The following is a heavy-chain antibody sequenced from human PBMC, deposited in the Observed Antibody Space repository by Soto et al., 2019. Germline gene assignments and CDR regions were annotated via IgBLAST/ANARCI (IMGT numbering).Heavy chain of an antibody. CDR1: GFTFSRYA. J-gene: IGHJ4*02. D-gene: IGHD5-18*01. V-gene: IGHV3-23*01. CDR3: AKSLGYSYGPLDY. Sequence: GGSLRLSCAASGFTFSRYAMSWVRQAPGKGLEWVSAISGSGGSTYYADSVKGRFTISRDNSKNTLYLQMNSLRAEDTAVYYCAKSLGYSYGPLDYWGQGTLVTVSS. CDR2: ISGSGGST.